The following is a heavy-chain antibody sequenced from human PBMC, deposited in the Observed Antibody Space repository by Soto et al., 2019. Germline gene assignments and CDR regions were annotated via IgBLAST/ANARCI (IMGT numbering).Heavy chain of an antibody. D-gene: IGHD5-12*01. CDR3: AAGGGLPRYY. J-gene: IGHJ4*02. CDR2: IYHSGST. Sequence: QRQLQESGSGLVKPSQTLSLTCAVSGGSISSGGYSWSWIRPPPGKGLEWIGYIYHSGSTYYSPSLKSRVTISVDRSKNQFSLKLSSVTAADTAVYYCAAGGGLPRYYWGQGTLVTVSS. V-gene: IGHV4-30-2*01. CDR1: GGSISSGGYS.